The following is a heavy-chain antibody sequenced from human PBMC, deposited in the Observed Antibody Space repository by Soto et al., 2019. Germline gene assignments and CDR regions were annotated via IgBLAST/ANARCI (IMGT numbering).Heavy chain of an antibody. Sequence: EVQLVESGGGLVKPGGSLRLSCAASGITFSSYSMNWVRQAPGKGLEWVSSISSTGTYIDYADSVKGRFTISIDNAKNSLFLQMDSLRAEDAALYYCARDSKPDSSSSHAFDIWGQGTMVTVSS. CDR3: ARDSKPDSSSSHAFDI. V-gene: IGHV3-21*01. J-gene: IGHJ3*02. D-gene: IGHD6-6*01. CDR2: ISSTGTYI. CDR1: GITFSSYS.